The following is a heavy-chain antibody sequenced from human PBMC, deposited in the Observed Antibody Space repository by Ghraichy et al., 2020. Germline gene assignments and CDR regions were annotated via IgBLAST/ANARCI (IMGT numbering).Heavy chain of an antibody. CDR2: IYYSGST. V-gene: IGHV4-59*01. D-gene: IGHD2-2*01. J-gene: IGHJ6*02. CDR1: GGSISSSY. CDR3: ARAGGQLEYYYYYGMDV. Sequence: SETLSLTCTVSGGSISSSYWSWIRQPPGKGLEWNGNIYYSGSTNSNHYLTRRVTISVDTSKNQFSLKLSSVTAADTAVYYCARAGGQLEYYYYYGMDVCGQGTTVTVAS.